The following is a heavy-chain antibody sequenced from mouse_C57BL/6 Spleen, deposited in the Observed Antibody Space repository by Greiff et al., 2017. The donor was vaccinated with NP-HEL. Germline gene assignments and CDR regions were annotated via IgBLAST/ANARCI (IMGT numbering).Heavy chain of an antibody. J-gene: IGHJ1*03. D-gene: IGHD1-1*01. CDR3: ASPLYYYGSSHWYFDV. CDR2: IDPSDSYT. V-gene: IGHV1-50*01. CDR1: GYTFTSYW. Sequence: VQLQQPGAELVKPGASVKLSCKASGYTFTSYWMQWVKQRPGQGLEWIGEIDPSDSYTNYNQKFKGKATLTVDTSSSTAYMQLSSLTSEDSAVYYCASPLYYYGSSHWYFDVWGTGTTVTVSS.